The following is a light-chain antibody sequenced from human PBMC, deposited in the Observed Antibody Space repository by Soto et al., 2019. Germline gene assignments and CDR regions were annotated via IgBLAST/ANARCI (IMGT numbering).Light chain of an antibody. J-gene: IGKJ5*01. CDR3: QQRSNWPRT. Sequence: EIVLTQSPATLSLSPWEIATLSCRASQSVGSSLAWYQQRPGQAPRLLIYDASTRATGIPARFSGSGSGTDFTLTISSLEPEDFAVYYCQQRSNWPRTFGQGTRLEIK. CDR2: DAS. CDR1: QSVGSS. V-gene: IGKV3-11*01.